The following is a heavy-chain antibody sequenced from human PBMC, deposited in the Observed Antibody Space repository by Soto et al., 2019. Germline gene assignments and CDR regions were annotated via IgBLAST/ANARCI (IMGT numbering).Heavy chain of an antibody. Sequence: PGGSLRLSCTASGFSFGEYGMSWFRQAPGKGLQWVGFMRSKTYGGTIDYAASVKGRFTISRDDSKSIAYLQMNSLKSEDTGVYYCARWWLPGCADDCPDYWGQGTLVTLSS. V-gene: IGHV3-49*03. D-gene: IGHD2-21*02. CDR1: GFSFGEYG. CDR3: ARWWLPGCADDCPDY. J-gene: IGHJ4*02. CDR2: MRSKTYGGTI.